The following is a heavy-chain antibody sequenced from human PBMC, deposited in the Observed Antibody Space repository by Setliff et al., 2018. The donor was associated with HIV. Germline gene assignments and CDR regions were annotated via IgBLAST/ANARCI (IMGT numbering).Heavy chain of an antibody. D-gene: IGHD3-10*01. V-gene: IGHV1-69*06. CDR1: GGTFSSYS. Sequence: SVKVSCKASGGTFSSYSISWVRQAPGQGLEWMGRILPIFGTRDYAQKFQGRVTITADNSTSTAYMELKSLRSEDTAVYYCARDQVSMVRAVRLVAWGQGSLVTVSS. CDR3: ARDQVSMVRAVRLVA. J-gene: IGHJ1*01. CDR2: ILPIFGTR.